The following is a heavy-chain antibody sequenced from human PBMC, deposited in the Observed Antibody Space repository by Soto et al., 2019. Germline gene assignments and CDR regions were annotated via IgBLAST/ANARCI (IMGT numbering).Heavy chain of an antibody. Sequence: GGSLRLSCAASGCTFSSYAMSWVRQAPGKGLEWVSAISGSGGSTYYADSVKGRFTISRDNSKNTLYLQMNSLRAEDTAVYYCAKDRFYGPNPHPLPGRDVWGQGTTVTVSS. V-gene: IGHV3-23*01. CDR1: GCTFSSYA. D-gene: IGHD3-10*01. J-gene: IGHJ6*02. CDR2: ISGSGGST. CDR3: AKDRFYGPNPHPLPGRDV.